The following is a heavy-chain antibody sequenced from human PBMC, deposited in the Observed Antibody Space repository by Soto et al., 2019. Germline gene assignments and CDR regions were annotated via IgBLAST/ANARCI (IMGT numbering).Heavy chain of an antibody. J-gene: IGHJ6*02. CDR2: ISGSGGST. CDR3: VGTCSSTSCYYYYGMDV. Sequence: PVGSLRLSCAASGFTFSSYAMSWVRHAPGKGLEWVSAISGSGGSTYYADSVKGRFTISRDNSKNTLYLQMNSLRAEDTAVYYCVGTCSSTSCYYYYGMDVWGQGTTVTVSS. V-gene: IGHV3-23*01. D-gene: IGHD2-2*01. CDR1: GFTFSSYA.